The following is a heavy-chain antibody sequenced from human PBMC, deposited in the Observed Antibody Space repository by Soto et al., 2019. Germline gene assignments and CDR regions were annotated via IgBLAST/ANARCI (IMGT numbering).Heavy chain of an antibody. CDR2: ISSSSSYT. D-gene: IGHD2-2*01. V-gene: IGHV3-11*05. CDR1: GFTFSDYY. CDR3: ARVLPLGYCSSTSCSGLFDP. Sequence: GGSLRLSCAASGFTFSDYYMSWIRQAPGKGLEWVSYISSSSSYTNYADSVKGRFTISRDNAKNSLYLQMNSLRAEDTAVYYCARVLPLGYCSSTSCSGLFDPWGQGTLVTVSS. J-gene: IGHJ5*02.